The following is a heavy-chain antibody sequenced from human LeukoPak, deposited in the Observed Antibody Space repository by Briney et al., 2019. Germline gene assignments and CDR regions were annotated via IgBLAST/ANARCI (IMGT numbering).Heavy chain of an antibody. CDR2: IKSKTDGGTT. CDR1: GFTFSSYS. J-gene: IGHJ4*02. D-gene: IGHD2-2*01. CDR3: TTRGRYCSSTSCSPLGIDY. V-gene: IGHV3-15*01. Sequence: PGGSLRLSCAASGFTFSSYSMNWVRQAPGKGLEWVGRIKSKTDGGTTDYAAPVKGRFTISRDDSKNTLYLQMNSLKTEDTAVYYCTTRGRYCSSTSCSPLGIDYWGQGTLVTVSS.